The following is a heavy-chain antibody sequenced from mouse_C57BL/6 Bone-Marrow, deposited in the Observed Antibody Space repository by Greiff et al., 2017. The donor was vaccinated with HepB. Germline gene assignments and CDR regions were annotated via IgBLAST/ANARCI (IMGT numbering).Heavy chain of an antibody. Sequence: EVQVVESGGGLVQPGGSLKLSCAASGFTFSSYTMSWVRQTPEKRLEWVATISGGGGNTYYPDSVKGRFTISRDNAKNTLYLQMSSLRSEDTALYYCARHFGGYGFDYWGQGTTLTVSS. V-gene: IGHV5-9*01. CDR1: GFTFSSYT. D-gene: IGHD2-2*01. CDR3: ARHFGGYGFDY. J-gene: IGHJ2*01. CDR2: ISGGGGNT.